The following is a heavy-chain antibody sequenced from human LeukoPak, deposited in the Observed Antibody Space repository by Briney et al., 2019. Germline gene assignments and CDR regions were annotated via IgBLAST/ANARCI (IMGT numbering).Heavy chain of an antibody. CDR2: ISSSGDST. CDR1: GFIFTDYA. CDR3: TTDCSSTSCYGDGAFDL. J-gene: IGHJ3*01. Sequence: GGSLRLSCAASGFIFTDYAMNWVRQAPGKGLEWVSGISSSGDSTFYADSVKGRFTISRDSSKNTLSLQMNSLITEDTAAYYCTTDCSSTSCYGDGAFDLWGQGTMVTVSS. V-gene: IGHV3-23*01. D-gene: IGHD2-2*01.